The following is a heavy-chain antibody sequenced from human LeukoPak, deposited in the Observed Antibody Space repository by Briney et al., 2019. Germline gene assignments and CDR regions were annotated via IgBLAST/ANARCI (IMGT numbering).Heavy chain of an antibody. Sequence: PSETLSLTCTVSGGSINSYYWGWIRQPAGKGLEWISRIYTSGSTNYNPSLKSRVTISLDTSKNQFSLRLSSVTAADTAVYYCARDKPPYYDGSGYLDYWGQGTLVTVSS. D-gene: IGHD3-22*01. J-gene: IGHJ4*02. CDR1: GGSINSYY. CDR2: IYTSGST. CDR3: ARDKPPYYDGSGYLDY. V-gene: IGHV4-4*07.